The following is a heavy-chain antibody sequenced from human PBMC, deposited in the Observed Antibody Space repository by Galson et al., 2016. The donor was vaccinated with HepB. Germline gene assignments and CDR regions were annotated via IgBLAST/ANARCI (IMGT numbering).Heavy chain of an antibody. V-gene: IGHV3-23*01. D-gene: IGHD2/OR15-2a*01. J-gene: IGHJ3*02. CDR2: XXSSXXXT. Sequence: SLRLSCAASGFTFSXXXMSXXXQAXXXGLXXVSXXXSSXXXTXXXDSXXGRFTISQDNSKNTLXLQMNXLRVEDTAXXYCAKVSNRAFDIWXQGTMXTXSS. CDR3: AKVSNRAFDI. CDR1: GFTFSXXX.